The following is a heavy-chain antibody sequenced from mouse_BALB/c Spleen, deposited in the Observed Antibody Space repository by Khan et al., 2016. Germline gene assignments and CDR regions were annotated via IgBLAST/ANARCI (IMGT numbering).Heavy chain of an antibody. D-gene: IGHD2-14*01. CDR1: GFDFSRYW. V-gene: IGHV4-1*02. Sequence: EVKLLESGGGLVQPGGSLKLSCAASGFDFSRYWMSWVRQAPGKGLEWIGEINPDSSTIKYTPSLKDKFIISRDNAKNTLYLQMSKVRSEDTALHYCARAGYYRYLAYWGQETLVTGSA. CDR2: INPDSSTI. CDR3: ARAGYYRYLAY. J-gene: IGHJ3*01.